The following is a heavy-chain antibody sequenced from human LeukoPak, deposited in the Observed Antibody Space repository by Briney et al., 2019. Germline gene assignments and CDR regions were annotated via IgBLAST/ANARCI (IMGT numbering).Heavy chain of an antibody. D-gene: IGHD2-2*01. CDR3: ARAAGPRYCSSTSCRNDYYYGMDV. CDR2: IIPIFGTA. V-gene: IGHV1-69*06. Sequence: ASVKVSSKASGGTLSSYTISGVRHTPGQRLERVGGIIPIFGTANNAQKYQGRVTITADKSTSTAYMELSSLRSEDTAVYYCARAAGPRYCSSTSCRNDYYYGMDVWGKGTTVTVSS. CDR1: GGTLSSYT. J-gene: IGHJ6*04.